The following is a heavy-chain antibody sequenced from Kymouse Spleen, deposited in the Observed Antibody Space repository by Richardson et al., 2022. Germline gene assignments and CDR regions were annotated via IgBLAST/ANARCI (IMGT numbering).Heavy chain of an antibody. D-gene: IGHD6-19*01. V-gene: IGHV4-34*01. CDR1: GGSFSGYY. CDR2: INHSGST. Sequence: QVQLQQWGAGLLKPSETLSLTCAVYGGSFSGYYWSWIRQPPGKGLEWIGEINHSGSTNYNPSLKSRVTISVDTSKNQFSLKLSSVTAADTAVYYCARQLDSSGWYFDYWGQGTLVTVSS. J-gene: IGHJ4*02. CDR3: ARQLDSSGWYFDY.